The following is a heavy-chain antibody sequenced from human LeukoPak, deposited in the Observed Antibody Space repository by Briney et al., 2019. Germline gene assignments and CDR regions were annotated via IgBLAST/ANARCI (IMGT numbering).Heavy chain of an antibody. J-gene: IGHJ6*02. CDR2: IWSDGNNK. Sequence: SGGSLRLSCAASGLTFSSFGMHWVRQAPGKGLEWVAVIWSDGNNKYYADSVKGRFTISRDNSKNTLYLQMNSLRAEDTAVYYCARDMTYYYGMDVWGQGTTVTVSS. V-gene: IGHV3-33*01. CDR1: GLTFSSFG. CDR3: ARDMTYYYGMDV. D-gene: IGHD3-16*01.